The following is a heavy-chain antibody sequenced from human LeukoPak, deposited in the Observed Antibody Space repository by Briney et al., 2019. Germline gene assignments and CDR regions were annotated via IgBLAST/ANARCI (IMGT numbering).Heavy chain of an antibody. Sequence: SVKVSCKASGGTFSSYAISWVRQAPGQGLEWMGGIIPIFGTANYAQKFQGRVTITTDESTSTAYMELSSLRSEVTAVYYCARAHTGGYSYGNFDYWGQGTLVTVSS. D-gene: IGHD5-18*01. CDR1: GGTFSSYA. CDR3: ARAHTGGYSYGNFDY. J-gene: IGHJ4*02. V-gene: IGHV1-69*05. CDR2: IIPIFGTA.